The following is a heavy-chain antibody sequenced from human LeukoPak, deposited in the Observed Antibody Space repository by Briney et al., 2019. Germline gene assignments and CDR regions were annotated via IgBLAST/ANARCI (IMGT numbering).Heavy chain of an antibody. CDR1: GFTFSSYG. CDR3: AKDAGYYYFFDY. Sequence: GGSLRLSCAASGFTFSSYGMHWVRQAPGKGLEWVAVICYGGSNKYYADSVKGRFTISRDNSKNTLYLQMNSLRAEDTAVYYCAKDAGYYYFFDYWGQGTLVTVSS. D-gene: IGHD3-22*01. V-gene: IGHV3-33*06. CDR2: ICYGGSNK. J-gene: IGHJ4*02.